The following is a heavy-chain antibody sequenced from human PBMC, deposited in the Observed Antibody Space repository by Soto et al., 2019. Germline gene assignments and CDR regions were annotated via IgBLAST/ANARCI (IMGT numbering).Heavy chain of an antibody. D-gene: IGHD3-10*01. CDR1: GGSISSYY. Sequence: SETLSLTCTVSGGSISSYYWSWIRQPPGKGLEWIGYIYYSGSTNYNPSLKSRVTISVDTSKNQFSLKLSSVTAADTAVYYCARALFYYGSGSYKDYYGMDVWGQGTTVIVSS. V-gene: IGHV4-59*01. CDR2: IYYSGST. CDR3: ARALFYYGSGSYKDYYGMDV. J-gene: IGHJ6*02.